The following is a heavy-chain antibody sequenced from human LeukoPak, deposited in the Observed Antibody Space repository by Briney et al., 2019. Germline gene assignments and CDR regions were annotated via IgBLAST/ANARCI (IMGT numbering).Heavy chain of an antibody. CDR1: VYGCTSYW. Sequence: GESLKISGKASVYGCTSYWIGWGRQMPGKGLEWMGIIDPSDSETRYTPSFQGQVTISVDKSLTTAYLQWNSLKASDTAMYYCERQTAMGRSGDYWGQGTLVTVSS. J-gene: IGHJ4*02. CDR3: ERQTAMGRSGDY. V-gene: IGHV5-51*01. D-gene: IGHD5-18*01. CDR2: IDPSDSET.